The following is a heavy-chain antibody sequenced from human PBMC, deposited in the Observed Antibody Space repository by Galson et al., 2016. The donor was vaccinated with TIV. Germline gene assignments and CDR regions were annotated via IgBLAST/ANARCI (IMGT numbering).Heavy chain of an antibody. CDR3: ANVPRIVLVIGDPYFFDY. J-gene: IGHJ4*02. CDR2: ISAGGGTT. Sequence: SLRLSCAAAGFTFSSHGMSWVRQAPGKGLEWVSGISAGGGTTHYADSVKGRFTISRDNSRNTLYLQMNSLRAEDTAVYYCANVPRIVLVIGDPYFFDYWGQGTLVTVSS. D-gene: IGHD3-22*01. CDR1: GFTFSSHG. V-gene: IGHV3-23*01.